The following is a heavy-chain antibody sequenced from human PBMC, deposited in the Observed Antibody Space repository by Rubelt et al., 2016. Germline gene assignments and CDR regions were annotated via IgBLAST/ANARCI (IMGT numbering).Heavy chain of an antibody. CDR1: GGTFRSYA. J-gene: IGHJ4*02. CDR2: IIPIFGTA. V-gene: IGHV1-69*01. D-gene: IGHD6-13*01. Sequence: QVQLVQSGAEVKKPGSSVMVSCKASGGTFRSYAISWVRQAPGQGLEWMGGIIPIFGTATYAQKFQGRVTIIADESTCTSYMELSSLRSEDPAVYYCARRQQLGPFDYWGQGTLVTVSS. CDR3: ARRQQLGPFDY.